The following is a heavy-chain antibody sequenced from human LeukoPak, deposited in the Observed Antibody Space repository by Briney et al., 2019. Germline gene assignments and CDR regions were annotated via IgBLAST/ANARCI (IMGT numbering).Heavy chain of an antibody. CDR3: ARGRMGAKGDFDY. CDR2: MNPNSGNT. Sequence: ASVKVSSKASGYTFTIYDINWVRQAPGQRVGRMGWMNPNSGNTGYAQKFQGRVTITRNTSISTAYMELSSLRSEDTAVYYCARGRMGAKGDFDYWGQGTLVTVSS. D-gene: IGHD1-26*01. CDR1: GYTFTIYD. J-gene: IGHJ4*02. V-gene: IGHV1-8*03.